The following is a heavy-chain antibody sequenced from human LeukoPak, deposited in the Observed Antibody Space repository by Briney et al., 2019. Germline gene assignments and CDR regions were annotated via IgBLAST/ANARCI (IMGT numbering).Heavy chain of an antibody. CDR2: INPNSGGT. D-gene: IGHD5-18*01. CDR3: ARDRGYSYGYPLDY. J-gene: IGHJ4*02. Sequence: ASVKVSCKASGYTFTGYYMHWVRQAPGQGLEWMGWINPNSGGTNYAQKFQGRVTMTRDTSISTAYMELSRLRSDDTAVYYCARDRGYSYGYPLDYWGQGTLVTASS. CDR1: GYTFTGYY. V-gene: IGHV1-2*02.